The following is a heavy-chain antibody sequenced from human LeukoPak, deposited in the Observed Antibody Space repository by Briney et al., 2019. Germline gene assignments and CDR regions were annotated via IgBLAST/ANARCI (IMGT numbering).Heavy chain of an antibody. V-gene: IGHV4-38-2*02. CDR3: AREGNYEGNSY. CDR1: GYSISSGYY. J-gene: IGHJ4*02. CDR2: VSHSQAT. D-gene: IGHD1-7*01. Sequence: SETLSLTCRVSGYSISSGYYWGWIRQPPGKGLEWIGSVSHSQATFYNPSLRSRVSISMGMSNNQFSLRLNSVTAADTALYFCAREGNYEGNSYWGQGIMITVSS.